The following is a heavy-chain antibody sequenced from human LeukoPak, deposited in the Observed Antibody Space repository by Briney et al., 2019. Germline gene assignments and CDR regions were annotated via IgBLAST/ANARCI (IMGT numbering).Heavy chain of an antibody. CDR2: ISPTSTTI. J-gene: IGHJ4*02. CDR3: ARRGNNYGYIDY. D-gene: IGHD1/OR15-1a*01. Sequence: GGSLRLSCAASGFTFSSYTVTWVRQAPGKGLDWVSCISPTSTTIYYADSVRGRFTISRDNAKNSLYLQMNSLRVEDTAVYYCARRGNNYGYIDYWGQGTLVTVSS. CDR1: GFTFSSYT. V-gene: IGHV3-48*04.